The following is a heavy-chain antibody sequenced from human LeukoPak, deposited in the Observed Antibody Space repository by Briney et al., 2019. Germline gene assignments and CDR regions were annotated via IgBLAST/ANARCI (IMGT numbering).Heavy chain of an antibody. Sequence: PGGSLRLSCAASGFTFSSSAMSWVRQTPGEGLEWVSSITGNGATTYYSDSVKGRFTISRDNSKNTLSLQMNSLRAEDTAVYFCAKERRRVDTAMVRSYYFENWGQGTLVTVSS. V-gene: IGHV3-23*01. CDR1: GFTFSSSA. CDR3: AKERRRVDTAMVRSYYFEN. CDR2: ITGNGATT. J-gene: IGHJ4*02. D-gene: IGHD5-18*01.